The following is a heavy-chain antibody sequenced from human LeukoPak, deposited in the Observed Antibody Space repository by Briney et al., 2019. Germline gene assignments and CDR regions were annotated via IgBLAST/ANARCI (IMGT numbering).Heavy chain of an antibody. V-gene: IGHV4-59*01. CDR3: AVGGDSSDLGYFEY. CDR2: IYYRGST. J-gene: IGHJ4*02. D-gene: IGHD3-16*01. CDR1: AGSTNNYH. Sequence: SEILTLTCTVSAGSTNNYHWSWICQPPGKGLEWIGYIYYRGSTNYNPSLKSRVTFSVDTSKNQFSLKLNSVTAADTAVYYCAVGGDSSDLGYFEYWGQGTLVTVSS.